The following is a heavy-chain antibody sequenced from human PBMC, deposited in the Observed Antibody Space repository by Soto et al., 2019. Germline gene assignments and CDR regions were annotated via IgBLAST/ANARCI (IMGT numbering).Heavy chain of an antibody. J-gene: IGHJ4*02. CDR2: ISPHNGDT. Sequence: QVQLVPSAAEVGKPGPSVKVSCQASGYTFSTIRLTWVRQAPGQGLEWMQWISPHNGDTQYAQKFQRRVTMTADTSTTTAYIEASSLSPDDPAGCYCARDRSGGYDFWGQGTLVTVSS. CDR1: GYTFSTIR. D-gene: IGHD6-19*01. V-gene: IGHV1-18*01. CDR3: ARDRSGGYDF.